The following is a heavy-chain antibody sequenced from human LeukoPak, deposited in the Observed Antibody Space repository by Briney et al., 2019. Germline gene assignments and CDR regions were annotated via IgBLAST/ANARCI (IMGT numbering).Heavy chain of an antibody. V-gene: IGHV4-4*07. J-gene: IGHJ4*02. CDR2: IYSSGRT. Sequence: SETLSLTCIVSGGSISSSYWNWIRQPAGKGLEWIGRIYSSGRTNNNPSLKSRVTMSVDMSKNQISLNLTSVTAADTAVYFCAKEGDQWGPGTLVTVSS. CDR3: AKEGDQ. CDR1: GGSISSSY. D-gene: IGHD3-10*01.